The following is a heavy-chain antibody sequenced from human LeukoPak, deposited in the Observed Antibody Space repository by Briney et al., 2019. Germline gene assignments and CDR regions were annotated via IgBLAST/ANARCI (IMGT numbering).Heavy chain of an antibody. CDR1: GGSISSGGYY. D-gene: IGHD3-10*01. J-gene: IGHJ4*02. CDR2: IYHSGST. Sequence: SQTLSLTCSVSGGSISSGGYYWSWIRQPPGKGLELIGYIYHSGSTYYNPSLKGRVTISVDRSKNQFSLKLTSVTAADTAVYYCARTRGPPQGFDYWGQGTLVTVSS. CDR3: ARTRGPPQGFDY. V-gene: IGHV4-30-2*01.